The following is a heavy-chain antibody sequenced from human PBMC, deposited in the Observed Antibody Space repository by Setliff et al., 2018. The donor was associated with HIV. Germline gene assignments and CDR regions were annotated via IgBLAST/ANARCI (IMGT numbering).Heavy chain of an antibody. J-gene: IGHJ4*02. CDR1: GGSFSGYY. Sequence: SETLSLTCAVYGGSFSGYYWTWIRQPPGKGLEWIGELSPSGTTRSNPSLQSRVTISLDTSNNQFSLKLTSVTAADTAMYYCASFFVTTVTNQDYWGQGTPVTVSS. D-gene: IGHD4-17*01. V-gene: IGHV4-34*01. CDR3: ASFFVTTVTNQDY. CDR2: LSPSGTT.